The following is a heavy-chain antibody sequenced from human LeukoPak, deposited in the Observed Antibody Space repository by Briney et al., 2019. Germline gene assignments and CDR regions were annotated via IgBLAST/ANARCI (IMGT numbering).Heavy chain of an antibody. V-gene: IGHV3-23*01. CDR3: ANEIRPNDY. Sequence: GGSLRLSCAASGFTFSSYAMSWVRQAPGKGLEWVSAISISGSKTYYADSVKGRFTISRDNSKNTLYLQMNSLRAEDTAVYYCANEIRPNDYWGQGTQVTVSS. CDR2: ISISGSKT. D-gene: IGHD4-17*01. CDR1: GFTFSSYA. J-gene: IGHJ4*02.